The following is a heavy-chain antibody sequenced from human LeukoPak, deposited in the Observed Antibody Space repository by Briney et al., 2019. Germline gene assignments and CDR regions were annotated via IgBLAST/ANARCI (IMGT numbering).Heavy chain of an antibody. Sequence: SETLSLTCTVSGGSINSYYWSWIRQPPGKGLEWIAYIYYSGSTSYNPSLKSRVTISVDTSKNQFSLKLSSVTAADTAVYYCARFDLTVTTFEWGQGTLVTVSS. CDR2: IYYSGST. CDR1: GGSINSYY. CDR3: ARFDLTVTTFE. V-gene: IGHV4-59*12. J-gene: IGHJ4*02. D-gene: IGHD4-17*01.